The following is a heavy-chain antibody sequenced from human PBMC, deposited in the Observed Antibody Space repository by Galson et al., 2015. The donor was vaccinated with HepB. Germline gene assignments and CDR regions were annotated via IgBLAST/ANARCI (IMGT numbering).Heavy chain of an antibody. V-gene: IGHV3-9*01. D-gene: IGHD6-19*01. J-gene: IGHJ4*02. CDR1: GFTFDDYA. CDR3: AKSDSGWGGVGRD. Sequence: SLRLSCAASGFTFDDYAMHWVRQAPGKGLEWVSGISWNSGSIGYADSVKGRFTISRDNAKNSLYLQMNSLRAEDTALYYCAKSDSGWGGVGRDWGQGTLVTVSS. CDR2: ISWNSGSI.